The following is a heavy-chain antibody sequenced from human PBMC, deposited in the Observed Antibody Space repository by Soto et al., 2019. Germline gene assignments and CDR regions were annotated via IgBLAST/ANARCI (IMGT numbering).Heavy chain of an antibody. D-gene: IGHD3-22*01. J-gene: IGHJ4*02. V-gene: IGHV3-11*01. Sequence: GGSLRLSCAASGFTFSDYYMSWIRQAPGKGLEWVSYISSSGSTIYYADTVKGRFTISRENAENSLYLQMNSLRAEDTAVYYCARVEMSYDYDRSDYYRYDYWGQGTLVTVSS. CDR1: GFTFSDYY. CDR3: ARVEMSYDYDRSDYYRYDY. CDR2: ISSSGSTI.